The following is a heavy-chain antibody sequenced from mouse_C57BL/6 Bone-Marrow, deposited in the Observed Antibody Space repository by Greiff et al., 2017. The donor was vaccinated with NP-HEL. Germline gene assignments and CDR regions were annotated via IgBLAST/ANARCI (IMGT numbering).Heavy chain of an antibody. D-gene: IGHD1-1*01. V-gene: IGHV1-72*01. J-gene: IGHJ1*03. Sequence: QVQLQQPGADLVKPGASVKLSCKASGYTFTSYWMHWVKQRPGRGLEWIGRIDPNSGGTKFNEKFKTKATLTVDKPSSTAYMQLSSLTSEDSAVYYCARYYYGSRGCYCDVWGTGTTVTVSS. CDR1: GYTFTSYW. CDR3: ARYYYGSRGCYCDV. CDR2: IDPNSGGT.